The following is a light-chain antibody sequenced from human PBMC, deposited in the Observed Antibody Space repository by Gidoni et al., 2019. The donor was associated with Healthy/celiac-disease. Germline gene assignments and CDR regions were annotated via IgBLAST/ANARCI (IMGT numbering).Light chain of an antibody. Sequence: EIVLTQSPGTLSLSPGERATLSCRARQSVSSNYLACYQQKPGQAPRLLIYCSSSRATGIPDRFSGSGSGTDFTLTISRLEPEDFAVYYCQQYGSSAYTFGQGTKLEIK. V-gene: IGKV3-20*01. J-gene: IGKJ2*01. CDR3: QQYGSSAYT. CDR2: CSS. CDR1: QSVSSNY.